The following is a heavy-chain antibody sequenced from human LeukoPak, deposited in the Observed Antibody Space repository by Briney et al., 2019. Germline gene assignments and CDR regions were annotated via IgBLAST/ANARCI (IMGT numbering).Heavy chain of an antibody. CDR1: GGTFGRHT. Sequence: ASVKVSCKPSGGTFGRHTIIWVRQAPRQALEWMGWIIPLFGIPNYAQNFQGRVTITARDFTNTAHTELSCLRSHHTAVYCCAREADNTMARGASFDYWGQGTLVTVSS. CDR2: IIPLFGIP. J-gene: IGHJ4*02. V-gene: IGHV1-69*13. D-gene: IGHD3-10*01. CDR3: AREADNTMARGASFDY.